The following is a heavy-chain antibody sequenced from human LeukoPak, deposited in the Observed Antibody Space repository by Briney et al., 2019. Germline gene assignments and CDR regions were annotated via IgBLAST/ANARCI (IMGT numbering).Heavy chain of an antibody. D-gene: IGHD2-15*01. CDR3: ARGQIVVVVADTTEWFDP. CDR1: GASINTGDYY. V-gene: IGHV4-39*07. CDR2: LYYSGNT. Sequence: SETLSLTCTVSGASINTGDYYWGWIRQPPGKGPEWIGSLYYSGNTYYNPSLKSRVTMSIDTSKNQFSLNLNSVTAADTAMYYCARGQIVVVVADTTEWFDPWGQGTPVTVCS. J-gene: IGHJ5*02.